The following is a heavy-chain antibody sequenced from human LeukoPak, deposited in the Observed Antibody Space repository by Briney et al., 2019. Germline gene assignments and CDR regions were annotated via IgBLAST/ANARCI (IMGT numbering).Heavy chain of an antibody. V-gene: IGHV1-69*04. J-gene: IGHJ6*02. CDR2: IIPILGIA. CDR1: GGTFSSYA. D-gene: IGHD1-26*01. Sequence: EASVKVSCKASGGTFSSYAISWVRQAPGQGLEWMGRIIPILGIANYAQKFQGRVTITADKSTSTAYMELSSLRSEDTAVYYCARDREPTLDYYYGMDVWGQGITVTVSS. CDR3: ARDREPTLDYYYGMDV.